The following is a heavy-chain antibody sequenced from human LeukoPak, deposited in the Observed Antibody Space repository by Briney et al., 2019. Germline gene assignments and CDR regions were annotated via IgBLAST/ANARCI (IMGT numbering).Heavy chain of an antibody. Sequence: GGSLRLSCAASGFTFSSYWMSWVRQAPGKGLEWVANIKQDGSEKYYVDSVKGRFTISRDNAKNSLHLQMNSLRAEDTAVYCARDDCSSISCYHNWFDPWGQGTLVTVSS. CDR2: IKQDGSEK. D-gene: IGHD2-2*01. J-gene: IGHJ5*02. V-gene: IGHV3-7*01. CDR3: ARDDCSSISCYHNWFDP. CDR1: GFTFSSYW.